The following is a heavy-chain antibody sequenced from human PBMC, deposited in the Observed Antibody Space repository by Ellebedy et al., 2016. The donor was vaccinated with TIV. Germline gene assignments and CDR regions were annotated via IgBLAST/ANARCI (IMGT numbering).Heavy chain of an antibody. D-gene: IGHD2-15*01. CDR3: AKDLGGGSCCWYLDL. Sequence: GESLKISCAASGFSFSSSGMHWVRQAPGKGLEWVAVISYNGNNKYYADSVRGRFTISRDNSKNTLYLQMSSLRAEDTAVYYCAKDLGGGSCCWYLDLWGRGTLVTVSS. CDR2: ISYNGNNK. CDR1: GFSFSSSG. V-gene: IGHV3-30*18. J-gene: IGHJ2*01.